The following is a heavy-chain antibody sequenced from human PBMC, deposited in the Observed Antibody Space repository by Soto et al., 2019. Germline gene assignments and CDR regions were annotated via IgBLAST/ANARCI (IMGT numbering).Heavy chain of an antibody. V-gene: IGHV4-61*08. D-gene: IGHD2-15*01. CDR3: ARTRNGGSWAAWF. CDR2: IIYNGAT. J-gene: IGHJ4*02. Sequence: QVQLQESGPGLVKPSETLSLTCTVSGASVTSGGYYWSWIRQPPGKGLEWIGFIIYNGATKYNPTLESRVTTSDDTSNNQFLLQLSAVTAADTAVYYCARTRNGGSWAAWFWGQGTQVTVSS. CDR1: GASVTSGGYY.